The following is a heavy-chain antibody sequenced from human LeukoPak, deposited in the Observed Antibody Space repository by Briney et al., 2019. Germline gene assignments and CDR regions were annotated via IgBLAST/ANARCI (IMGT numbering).Heavy chain of an antibody. CDR2: IYTSGST. CDR1: GGSISSYY. D-gene: IGHD2-8*01. V-gene: IGHV4-4*07. Sequence: SETLSLTCTVSGGSISSYYWSWIRQPAGKGLEWIGRIYTSGSTNYNPSLKSRVTMSVDTSKNQFSLKLSSVTAADTAMYYCASHLYCTRANCHGDAFDIWGQGTMVTVSS. CDR3: ASHLYCTRANCHGDAFDI. J-gene: IGHJ3*02.